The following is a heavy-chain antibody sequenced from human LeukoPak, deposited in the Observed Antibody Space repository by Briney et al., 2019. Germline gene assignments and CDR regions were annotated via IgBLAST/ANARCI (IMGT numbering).Heavy chain of an antibody. CDR1: GFAFNFYA. V-gene: IGHV3-23*01. J-gene: IGHJ4*02. Sequence: PGGSLRLSCAASGFAFNFYAMSWVRQAPGKGLEWVSAISGSGDSTYYADSVKGRFTISRDNSKNTLHLQMNSLRAEDTAVYHCAKRATSGKYTDYWGQGTLVTVSS. CDR2: ISGSGDST. CDR3: AKRATSGKYTDY. D-gene: IGHD6-6*01.